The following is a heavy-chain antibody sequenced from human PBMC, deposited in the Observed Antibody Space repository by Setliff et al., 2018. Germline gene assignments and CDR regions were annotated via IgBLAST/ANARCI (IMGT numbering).Heavy chain of an antibody. V-gene: IGHV3-7*01. J-gene: IGHJ4*02. Sequence: ETLSLTCNVYGESFDTYYWSWVRQAPGKGLEWLASINPHGSEKYYVDSVKGRFTISRDNAKNSLSLQMNNLRIEDTAVYYCFGAGTCSYWGQGTLVTVSS. CDR1: GESFDTYY. D-gene: IGHD3-10*01. CDR3: FGAGTCSY. CDR2: INPHGSEK.